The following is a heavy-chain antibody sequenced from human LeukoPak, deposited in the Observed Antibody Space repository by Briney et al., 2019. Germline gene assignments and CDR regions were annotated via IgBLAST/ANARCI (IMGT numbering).Heavy chain of an antibody. J-gene: IGHJ6*02. CDR1: GFSFGSYA. CDR3: AKDVQELVPAAMPGVAYYGMDV. D-gene: IGHD2-2*01. Sequence: HSGGSLRLSCAASGFSFGSYAMNWVRQAPGKGLEWVSAISGSGGSTYYADSVKGRFTISRDDSKNTLYLQMNSLRAEDTAVYYCAKDVQELVPAAMPGVAYYGMDVWGQGTTVTVSS. V-gene: IGHV3-23*01. CDR2: ISGSGGST.